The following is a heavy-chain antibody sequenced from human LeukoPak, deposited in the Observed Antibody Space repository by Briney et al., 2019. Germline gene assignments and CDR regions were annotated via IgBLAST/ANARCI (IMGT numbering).Heavy chain of an antibody. D-gene: IGHD2-21*02. CDR1: GFTFSSYS. CDR2: ISSSSSYI. J-gene: IGHJ5*02. V-gene: IGHV3-21*01. Sequence: GGSLRLSCAASGFTFSSYSMNWVRQAPGKGLKWVSSISSSSSYIYYADSVKGRFTISRDNAKNSLYLQMNSLRAEDTAVYYCARGVGDTGNNWFDPWGQGTLVTVSS. CDR3: ARGVGDTGNNWFDP.